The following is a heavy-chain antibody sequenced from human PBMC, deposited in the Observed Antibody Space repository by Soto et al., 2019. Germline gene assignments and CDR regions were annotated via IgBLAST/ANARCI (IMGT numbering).Heavy chain of an antibody. CDR3: AKGRRSYCSGENCYSTLDY. D-gene: IGHD2-15*01. CDR1: GYTFVSYG. Sequence: QVQLVQSGGEVKEPGASVKVACKASGYTFVSYGISWVRQAPGQGLEWMGWISANSGDTNYAQKFQGKVTMTTDSSTSTAYMELRGLGSDDTIVYYCAKGRRSYCSGENCYSTLDYWGQGTLVTVSS. V-gene: IGHV1-18*01. J-gene: IGHJ4*02. CDR2: ISANSGDT.